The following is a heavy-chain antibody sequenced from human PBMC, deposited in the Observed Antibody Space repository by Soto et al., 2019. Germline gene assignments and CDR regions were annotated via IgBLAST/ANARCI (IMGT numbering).Heavy chain of an antibody. CDR2: INHSGST. J-gene: IGHJ6*02. CDR1: GGSFSGYY. V-gene: IGHV4-34*01. Sequence: SETLSLTCAVYGGSFSGYYGSWIRQPPGKGLEWIGEINHSGSTNYNPSLKSRVTISVDTSKNQSSLKLSSVTAADTAVYYCARVAMVRGVVYYYYYYGMDVWGQGTTVTVSS. CDR3: ARVAMVRGVVYYYYYYGMDV. D-gene: IGHD3-10*01.